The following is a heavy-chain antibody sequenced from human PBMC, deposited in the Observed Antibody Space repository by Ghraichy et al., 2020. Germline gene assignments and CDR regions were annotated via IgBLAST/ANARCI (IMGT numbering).Heavy chain of an antibody. CDR1: GSSLSTTASY. J-gene: IGHJ4*02. CDR2: IFYRGTT. CDR3: GRLRSGVDSYRTDRTYLDS. D-gene: IGHD3-3*01. Sequence: SETLSLTCTVSGSSLSTTASYWGWLRQPPGTGLEWIGPIFYRGTTYYSPSLKSRISLSVDTSKNQFSLRLRSVTAADTAVYYCGRLRSGVDSYRTDRTYLDSWGQGTLVTVSA. V-gene: IGHV4-39*07.